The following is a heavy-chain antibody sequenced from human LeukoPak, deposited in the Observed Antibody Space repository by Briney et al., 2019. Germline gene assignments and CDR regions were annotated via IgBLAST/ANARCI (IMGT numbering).Heavy chain of an antibody. CDR3: ARSFMPLIVVYFDN. V-gene: IGHV3-48*03. J-gene: IGHJ4*02. Sequence: GGSLRLSCAASGFTFSSYVMHWVRQAPGKGLEWISYISSSGRTTHYADSVKGRFTISRDNVRNSLYLQMNSLRAEDTAVYYCARSFMPLIVVYFDNWGQGTLVSVSS. CDR2: ISSSGRTT. CDR1: GFTFSSYV. D-gene: IGHD3-22*01.